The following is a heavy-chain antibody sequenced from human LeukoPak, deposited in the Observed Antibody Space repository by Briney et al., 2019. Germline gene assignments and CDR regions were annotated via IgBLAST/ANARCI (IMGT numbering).Heavy chain of an antibody. V-gene: IGHV3-9*01. CDR3: ARVTMVRGVITGDAFDL. CDR2: INWNSDNI. CDR1: GFKFYDHG. D-gene: IGHD3-10*01. Sequence: GGSLRLSCGASGFKFYDHGMHWVRQVPGKGLEWVSSINWNSDNIGYADSVKGRFTISRDNAKNSLYLQMNRLRPEDTALYYCARVTMVRGVITGDAFDLWGQGTMVTVSS. J-gene: IGHJ3*01.